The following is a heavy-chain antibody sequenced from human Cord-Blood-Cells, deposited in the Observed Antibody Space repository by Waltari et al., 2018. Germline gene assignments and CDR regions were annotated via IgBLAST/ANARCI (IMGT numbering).Heavy chain of an antibody. Sequence: QLQLQESGPGLVKPSETLSLTCTVSGGAISSSSYYWGGIRQPPGKGREWIGSIYYSGSTYYNPSLKSRVTISVDTSKNQFSLKLSSVTAADTAVYYCARQVATIRDAFDIWGQGTMVTVSS. J-gene: IGHJ3*02. V-gene: IGHV4-39*01. CDR1: GGAISSSSYY. CDR2: IYYSGST. CDR3: ARQVATIRDAFDI. D-gene: IGHD5-12*01.